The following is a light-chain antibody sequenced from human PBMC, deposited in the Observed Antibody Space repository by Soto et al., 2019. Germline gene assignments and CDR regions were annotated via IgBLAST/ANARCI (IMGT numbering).Light chain of an antibody. Sequence: LQMTQSPSTLSGSVGGRVTITCRASQTISSWLAWYQQKPGKAPKLLIYKASTLKSGVPSRFSGSGSGTEFTLTISSLQPDDFATYYCQHYNSYSEAFGQGTKVDIK. CDR2: KAS. CDR1: QTISSW. CDR3: QHYNSYSEA. J-gene: IGKJ1*01. V-gene: IGKV1-5*03.